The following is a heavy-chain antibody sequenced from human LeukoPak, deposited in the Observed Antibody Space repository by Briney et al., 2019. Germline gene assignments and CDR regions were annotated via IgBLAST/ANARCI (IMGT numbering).Heavy chain of an antibody. CDR1: GFTVSSKY. D-gene: IGHD6-19*01. CDR2: IGSSGSTI. Sequence: GGSLRLSCAASGFTVSSKYMTWVRQAPGKGLEWVSNIGSSGSTIYYADSVKGRFSISRDNAKSSLYLQMNSLRVEDTAVYYCALLAVASDFDYWGQGALVTVSS. CDR3: ALLAVASDFDY. V-gene: IGHV3-48*03. J-gene: IGHJ4*02.